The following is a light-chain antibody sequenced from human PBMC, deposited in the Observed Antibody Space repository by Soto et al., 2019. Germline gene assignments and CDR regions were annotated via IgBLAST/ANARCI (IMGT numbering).Light chain of an antibody. V-gene: IGLV3-21*04. J-gene: IGLJ3*02. CDR2: YDS. CDR1: NIGSES. Sequence: SYELPQPPSVSVAPGKTATITCGGNNIGSESVHWYQQKPGQAPVLVIYYDSDRPSGIPERFSGSNSGNTATLTISRVEAGDESDYYCQVWDSSSAHPDWVFGGGTKLTVL. CDR3: QVWDSSSAHPDWV.